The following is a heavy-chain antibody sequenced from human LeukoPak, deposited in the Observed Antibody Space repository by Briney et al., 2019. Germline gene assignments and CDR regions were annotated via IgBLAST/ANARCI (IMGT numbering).Heavy chain of an antibody. CDR3: ARGRGSSRPYYYYYMDV. V-gene: IGHV1-8*01. CDR1: GYTFTSYD. J-gene: IGHJ6*03. Sequence: GASVKVSCKASGYTFTSYDINWVRQATGRGLEWMGWMNPNSGNTGYAQKFQGRVTMTRNTSISTAYMELSSLRSEDTAVYYCARGRGSSRPYYYYYMDVWGKGTTVTVSS. CDR2: MNPNSGNT. D-gene: IGHD1-26*01.